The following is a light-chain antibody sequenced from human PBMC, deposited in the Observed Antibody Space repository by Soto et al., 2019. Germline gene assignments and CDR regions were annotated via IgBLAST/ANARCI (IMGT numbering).Light chain of an antibody. CDR2: DDS. J-gene: IGLJ1*01. Sequence: SYELTQPPSVSVAPGQTARITCGGNNIGTKRVHWYQQKPGQAPVMVVYDDSGRPSGIPARFSGSNSGNTATLTISRVEAEDEADYYCQVCDSSSDHYVFGIGTKVTVL. CDR3: QVCDSSSDHYV. V-gene: IGLV3-21*02. CDR1: NIGTKR.